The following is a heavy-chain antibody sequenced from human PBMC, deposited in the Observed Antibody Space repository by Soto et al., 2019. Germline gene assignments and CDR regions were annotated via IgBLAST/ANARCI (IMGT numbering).Heavy chain of an antibody. Sequence: AETLSLTCTVSGGSVSSGSYYCSCIRQRPGNGLEWIGYIYYSGSTNYNPSLKSRVTISVDTSKNQFSLRLSSVTAADTAVYYCATKYSSSWYSLPDSFDYWGQGTLVTVSS. D-gene: IGHD6-13*01. CDR2: IYYSGST. CDR3: ATKYSSSWYSLPDSFDY. CDR1: GGSVSSGSYY. J-gene: IGHJ4*02. V-gene: IGHV4-61*01.